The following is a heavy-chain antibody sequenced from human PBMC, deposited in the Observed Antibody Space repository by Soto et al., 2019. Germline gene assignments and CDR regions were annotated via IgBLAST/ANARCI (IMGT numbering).Heavy chain of an antibody. CDR2: IWYDGSNK. Sequence: GGSLRLSCAASGFTFSSYGMHWVRQAPGKGLEWVAVIWYDGSNKYYADSVKGRFTISRDNSKNTLYLQMNSLRAEDTAVYYCARDTTPADQLLWFGGDFDYWGQGTLVTVSS. CDR1: GFTFSSYG. CDR3: ARDTTPADQLLWFGGDFDY. D-gene: IGHD3-10*01. J-gene: IGHJ4*02. V-gene: IGHV3-33*01.